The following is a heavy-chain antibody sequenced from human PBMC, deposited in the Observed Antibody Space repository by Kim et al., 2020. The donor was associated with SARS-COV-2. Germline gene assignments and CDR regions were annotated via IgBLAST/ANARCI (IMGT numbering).Heavy chain of an antibody. V-gene: IGHV3-74*01. CDR3: ARGPLRGGHWDGKD. CDR1: GFTFSDCW. D-gene: IGHD2-21*01. CDR2: IDSDGSGI. Sequence: GGSLRLSCAVSGFTFSDCWMHWVRQAPGKGLQWVSRIDSDGSGITYADSVKGRFTISRDNAKNTLYLQMNSLRAEDTAVYYCARGPLRGGHWDGKDWGQGTLVTVSS. J-gene: IGHJ4*02.